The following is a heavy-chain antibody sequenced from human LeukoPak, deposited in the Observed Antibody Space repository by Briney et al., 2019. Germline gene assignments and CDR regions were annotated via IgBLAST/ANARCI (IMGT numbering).Heavy chain of an antibody. CDR1: GGSISSGDYY. D-gene: IGHD6-13*01. Sequence: SQTLSLTCTVSGGSISSGDYYWSWIRQPPGKGLEWIGYIYYSGSTNYNPSLKSRVTISVDTSKNQFSLKLSSVTAADTAVYYCARGPGIAAAGTLPYYFDYWGQGTLVTVSS. V-gene: IGHV4-30-4*01. J-gene: IGHJ4*02. CDR3: ARGPGIAAAGTLPYYFDY. CDR2: IYYSGST.